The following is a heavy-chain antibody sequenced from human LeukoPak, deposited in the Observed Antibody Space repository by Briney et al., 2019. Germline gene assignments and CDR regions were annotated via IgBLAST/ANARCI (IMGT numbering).Heavy chain of an antibody. Sequence: ASVKVSCKASGYTFTSYGISWVRQAPGQGLEWMGWISAYNGNTNYAQKLQGRVTMTTDTSTSTAYKELRSLRSDDTAVYYCARESELELRGAFDIWGQGTMVTVSS. CDR3: ARESELELRGAFDI. V-gene: IGHV1-18*01. CDR2: ISAYNGNT. CDR1: GYTFTSYG. D-gene: IGHD1-7*01. J-gene: IGHJ3*02.